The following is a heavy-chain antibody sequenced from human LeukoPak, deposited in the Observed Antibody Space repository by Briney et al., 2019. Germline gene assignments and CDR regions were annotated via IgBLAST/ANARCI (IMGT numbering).Heavy chain of an antibody. J-gene: IGHJ4*02. V-gene: IGHV1-69*04. CDR1: GGTFSSYA. D-gene: IGHD6-13*01. Sequence: SVKVSCKASGGTFSSYAISWVRQAPGQGLEWMGRIIPIFGIANYAQKFQGRVTITADKSTSTAYMELSSLRSEDTAVYYCARDRPGSSSWYYFDYWGQGTLVAVSS. CDR3: ARDRPGSSSWYYFDY. CDR2: IIPIFGIA.